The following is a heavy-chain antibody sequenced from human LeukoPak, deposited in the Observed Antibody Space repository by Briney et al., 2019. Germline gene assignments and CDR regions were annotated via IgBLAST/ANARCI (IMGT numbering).Heavy chain of an antibody. CDR3: AKGSIGDSFFDY. Sequence: GGSLRLSCAASGFTFSSYAMSWVRQAPGKGLEWVSAISGSGGSTYYADSVKGRFTISRDNSKSTLYLQMNSLRAEDTAVYYCAKGSIGDSFFDYWGQGTLVTVSS. CDR2: ISGSGGST. J-gene: IGHJ4*02. CDR1: GFTFSSYA. D-gene: IGHD2-21*02. V-gene: IGHV3-23*01.